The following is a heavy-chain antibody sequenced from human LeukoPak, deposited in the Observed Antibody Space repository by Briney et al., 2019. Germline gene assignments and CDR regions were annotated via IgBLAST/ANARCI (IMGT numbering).Heavy chain of an antibody. J-gene: IGHJ6*03. D-gene: IGHD6-6*01. CDR2: INHSGST. CDR3: ARSSRTYFYYMDV. V-gene: IGHV4-34*01. CDR1: GGSFSGYY. Sequence: SETLSLTCAVYGGSFSGYYWSWIRPPPGKGLEWIGEINHSGSTNYNPSLQSRVTISVDTSKNQFSLKLSSVTAADTAVYYCARSSRTYFYYMDVWGKGTTVTVSS.